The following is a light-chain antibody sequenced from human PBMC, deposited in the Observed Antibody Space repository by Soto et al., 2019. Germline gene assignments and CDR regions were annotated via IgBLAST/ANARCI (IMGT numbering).Light chain of an antibody. CDR3: QQYENLLIS. CDR2: DAS. Sequence: DIQMTQSPSSLSASVGDRVTITCQASQDISNYLNWYQQKPGKAPKLLIYDASNLETGVPSRFSGTGSGTEFTFTIISLQPEDIATYYCQQYENLLISFGQGTRLEIK. J-gene: IGKJ5*01. CDR1: QDISNY. V-gene: IGKV1-33*01.